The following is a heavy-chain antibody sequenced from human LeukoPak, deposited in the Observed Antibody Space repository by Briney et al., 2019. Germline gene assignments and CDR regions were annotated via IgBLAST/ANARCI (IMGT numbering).Heavy chain of an antibody. Sequence: GESLKISCKGSGYSFTSYWIGWVRQMPGKGLEWMGIIYPGDSDTRYGPSFQGQVTISADKSISTAYLQWSSLKASDTAMYYCARGKPGYCSGGSCYPFDYWGQGTLVTVSS. J-gene: IGHJ4*02. CDR3: ARGKPGYCSGGSCYPFDY. V-gene: IGHV5-51*01. D-gene: IGHD2-15*01. CDR1: GYSFTSYW. CDR2: IYPGDSDT.